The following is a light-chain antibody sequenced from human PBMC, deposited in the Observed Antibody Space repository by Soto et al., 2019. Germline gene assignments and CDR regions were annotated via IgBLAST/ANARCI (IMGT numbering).Light chain of an antibody. CDR1: SSNIGAGYD. CDR3: QSYDSSLSGSRV. Sequence: QPVLTQPPSVSGAPGQRVTISCTGSSSNIGAGYDVHWYRQLPGTAPKLLIYGNSNRPSGVPDRFSGSKSGTSASLAITGLQAEDEADYYCQSYDSSLSGSRVFGGGTKLTVL. CDR2: GNS. J-gene: IGLJ2*01. V-gene: IGLV1-40*01.